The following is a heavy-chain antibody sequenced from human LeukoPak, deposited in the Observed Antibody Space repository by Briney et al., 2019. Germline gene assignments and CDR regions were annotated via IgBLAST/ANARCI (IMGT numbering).Heavy chain of an antibody. CDR2: INHSGST. V-gene: IGHV4-34*01. CDR1: GGSFSGYY. Sequence: SETLSLTCAVYGGSFSGYYWSWIRQPPGKGLEWIGEINHSGSTNYNPSLKSRVTISVDTSKNQFSLKLSSVTAADTAVYCCAASASSSWVDDYWGQGTLVTVSS. J-gene: IGHJ4*02. D-gene: IGHD6-13*01. CDR3: AASASSSWVDDY.